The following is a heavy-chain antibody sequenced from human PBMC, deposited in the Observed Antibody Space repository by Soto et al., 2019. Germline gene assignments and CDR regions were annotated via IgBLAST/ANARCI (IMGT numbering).Heavy chain of an antibody. Sequence: PGGSLRLSCAASGFTFSSYGMHWVRQAPGKGLEWVAVIWYDGSNKYYADSVKGRFTISRDNFKNTLYLQMNSLRAEDTAVYYCARDREYYDFWSGYSRSNGMDVWGQGTTVTVSS. J-gene: IGHJ6*02. CDR1: GFTFSSYG. D-gene: IGHD3-3*01. CDR2: IWYDGSNK. CDR3: ARDREYYDFWSGYSRSNGMDV. V-gene: IGHV3-33*01.